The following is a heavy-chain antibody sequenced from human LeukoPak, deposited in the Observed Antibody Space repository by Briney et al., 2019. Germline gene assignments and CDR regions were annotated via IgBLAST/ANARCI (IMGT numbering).Heavy chain of an antibody. CDR2: ISSSSSYI. D-gene: IGHD2-15*01. J-gene: IGHJ6*03. CDR1: GFTFSSYS. V-gene: IGHV3-21*01. CDR3: AWGYSPRNYYMDG. Sequence: PGGSLRLSCAASGFTFSSYSMNWVRQAPGKGLEWVPSISSSSSYIYYADSVKGRFTISRDNAKNSLYLQINSLRAEDTAVYYCAWGYSPRNYYMDGWLKGTTVSVSS.